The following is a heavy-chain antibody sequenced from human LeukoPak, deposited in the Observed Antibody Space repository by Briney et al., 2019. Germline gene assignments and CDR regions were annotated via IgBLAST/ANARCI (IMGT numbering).Heavy chain of an antibody. CDR3: AKDDYDILTGSGGFDY. V-gene: IGHV3-9*01. CDR1: GFTFDDFA. Sequence: GGSLRLSCAASGFTFDDFAMHWVRQAPGKGLEWGSGISWNSGSIGYADSVKGRFTIPRDNAKNSLYLQMNSLRAEDTALYYCAKDDYDILTGSGGFDYWGQGTLVTVSS. CDR2: ISWNSGSI. J-gene: IGHJ4*02. D-gene: IGHD3-9*01.